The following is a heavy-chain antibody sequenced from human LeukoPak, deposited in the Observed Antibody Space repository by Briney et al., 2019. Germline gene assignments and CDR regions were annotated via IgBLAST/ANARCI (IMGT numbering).Heavy chain of an antibody. CDR1: GGSLSSYY. CDR2: IYYSGST. V-gene: IGHV4-59*01. CDR3: ARVTTHIVVVTASDAFDI. Sequence: SETLSLTCTVSGGSLSSYYWSWIRQPPGKGLEWIGYIYYSGSTNYNPSLKSRVTISVDTSKNQFSLKLSSVTAADTAVYYCARVTTHIVVVTASDAFDIWGQGTMVTVSS. D-gene: IGHD2-21*02. J-gene: IGHJ3*02.